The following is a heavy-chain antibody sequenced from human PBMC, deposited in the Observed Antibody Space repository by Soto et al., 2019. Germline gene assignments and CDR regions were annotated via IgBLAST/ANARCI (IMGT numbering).Heavy chain of an antibody. J-gene: IGHJ4*02. CDR3: ARHPRTTILDY. D-gene: IGHD4-17*01. V-gene: IGHV4-39*01. Sequence: AETLSLTCTFSGSSTSSSTYYLGWIRQPPGKGLEWIGSIYYSGTTYYNPSLKSRVPISVDTSKNPFSLRLSSVTAADPAVYYCARHPRTTILDYWAQGPLVTVSS. CDR2: IYYSGTT. CDR1: GSSTSSSTYY.